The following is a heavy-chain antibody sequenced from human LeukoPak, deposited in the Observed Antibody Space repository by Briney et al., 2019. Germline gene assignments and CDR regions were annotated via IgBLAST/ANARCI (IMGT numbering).Heavy chain of an antibody. Sequence: ASVKVSCRASGYTFTNYGISWVRQAPGQGLEWMGWISAYNGNTNYAQKVQGRVIMTTDTSTSTAYMELRSLRSDDTAVYYCARGDFDSSGYWFDPWGQGTLVTVSS. J-gene: IGHJ5*02. D-gene: IGHD3-22*01. CDR2: ISAYNGNT. V-gene: IGHV1-18*01. CDR1: GYTFTNYG. CDR3: ARGDFDSSGYWFDP.